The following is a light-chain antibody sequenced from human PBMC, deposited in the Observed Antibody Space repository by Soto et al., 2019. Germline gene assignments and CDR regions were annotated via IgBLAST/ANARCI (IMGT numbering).Light chain of an antibody. CDR2: EGS. V-gene: IGLV2-23*01. CDR3: CSSAGSVV. J-gene: IGLJ2*01. CDR1: SSDVGSYNL. Sequence: QSALTQPASVSGSPGQSITISCTGTSSDVGSYNLVSWYQQHQGKAPKLMIYEGSKRPSGVSNRFSGSKSGNTASLTISGLQAEDEADYSCCSSAGSVVFGGGTKLTVL.